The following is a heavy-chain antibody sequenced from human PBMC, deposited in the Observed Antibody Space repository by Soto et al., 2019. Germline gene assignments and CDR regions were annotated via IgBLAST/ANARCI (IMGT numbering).Heavy chain of an antibody. CDR2: INPSGGST. CDR3: ARDTPGLTNYYDSSGYSGSNASDI. D-gene: IGHD3-22*01. V-gene: IGHV1-46*01. J-gene: IGHJ3*02. CDR1: GYTFTSYY. Sequence: GASVKVSCKASGYTFTSYYMHWVRQAPGQGLEWMGIINPSGGSTSYAQKFQGRVTMTRDTSTSTVYMELSSLRSEDTAVYYCARDTPGLTNYYDSSGYSGSNASDIWGQGTMVTVSS.